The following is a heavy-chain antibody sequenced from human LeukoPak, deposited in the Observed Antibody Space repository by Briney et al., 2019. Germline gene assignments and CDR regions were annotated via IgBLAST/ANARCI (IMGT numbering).Heavy chain of an antibody. D-gene: IGHD5-24*01. CDR2: INPNTGGT. CDR3: AREGPLREDAFDI. V-gene: IGHV1-2*02. J-gene: IGHJ3*02. CDR1: GNAFRGHF. Sequence: ASVKVSCKASGNAFRGHFLHWVRQAPGQGREWMGWINPNTGGTNYAQKFQSRVTMTWDTSINTVYMELTRLRSDDTAFYYCAREGPLREDAFDIWGQGTMVTVSS.